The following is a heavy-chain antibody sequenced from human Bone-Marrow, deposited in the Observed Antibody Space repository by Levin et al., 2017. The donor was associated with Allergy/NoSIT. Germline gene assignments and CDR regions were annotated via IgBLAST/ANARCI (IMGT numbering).Heavy chain of an antibody. Sequence: GGSLRLSCAASGFTFSSYGMHWVRQAPGKGLEWVAVISYDGSNKYYADSVKGRFTISRDNSKNTLYLQMNSLRAEDTAVYYCAKGALWFGEPLLYYFDYWGQGTLVTVSS. CDR2: ISYDGSNK. J-gene: IGHJ4*02. CDR3: AKGALWFGEPLLYYFDY. CDR1: GFTFSSYG. D-gene: IGHD3-10*01. V-gene: IGHV3-30*18.